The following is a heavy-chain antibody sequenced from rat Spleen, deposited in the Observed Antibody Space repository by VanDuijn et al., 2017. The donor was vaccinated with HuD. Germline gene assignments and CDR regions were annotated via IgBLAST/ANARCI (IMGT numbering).Heavy chain of an antibody. Sequence: EVQLVESDGGLVQPGRSLKLSCAASGFTFSNYGMAWVRQAPKKGLEWVAYISYDGSSTYYRDPVKGRFTISRDNAKSTLYLQMDSLRSEDTATYYCARQDTSGYSNWFAYWGQGTLVTVSS. CDR3: ARQDTSGYSNWFAY. D-gene: IGHD4-3*01. J-gene: IGHJ3*01. CDR1: GFTFSNYG. CDR2: ISYDGSST. V-gene: IGHV5-29*01.